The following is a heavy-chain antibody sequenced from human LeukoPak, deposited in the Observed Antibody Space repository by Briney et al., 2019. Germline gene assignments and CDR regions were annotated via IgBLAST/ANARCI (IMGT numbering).Heavy chain of an antibody. D-gene: IGHD2-15*01. V-gene: IGHV4-34*01. J-gene: IGHJ6*02. CDR1: GGSFSGYY. CDR3: ARSVVHYYYYYGMDV. Sequence: KPSETLSLTCAVYGGSFSGYYWSWIRQPPGKGLEWIGEINHSGSTNYNPSLKSRVTISVDTSKNQFSLRLSSVTAADTAVYYCARSVVHYYYYYGMDVWGQGTTVTVSS. CDR2: INHSGST.